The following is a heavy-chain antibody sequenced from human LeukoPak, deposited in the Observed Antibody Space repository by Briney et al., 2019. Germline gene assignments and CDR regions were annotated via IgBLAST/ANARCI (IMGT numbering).Heavy chain of an antibody. CDR1: GFTLSSYA. CDR2: ISGSGGST. Sequence: GGSLRLSCAASGFTLSSYAMSWVRQAPGKGLEWVSGISGSGGSTYYADSVKGRFTISRDNSKNTLYLHMNSLRAEDTAVYYCAKGLMYGMDVWGQGTTVTVSS. J-gene: IGHJ6*02. D-gene: IGHD2-8*01. CDR3: AKGLMYGMDV. V-gene: IGHV3-23*01.